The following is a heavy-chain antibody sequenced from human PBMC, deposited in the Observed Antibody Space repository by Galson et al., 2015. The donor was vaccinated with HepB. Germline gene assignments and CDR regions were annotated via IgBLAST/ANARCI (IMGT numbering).Heavy chain of an antibody. J-gene: IGHJ4*02. Sequence: SLRLSCAASGFTFSSYAMHWVRQAPGKGLEWVAVISYDGSNKYYADSVKGRFTISRDNSKNTLYLQMNSLRAEDTAVYYCARDAGEVYGGPYYFDYWGQGTLVTVSS. CDR2: ISYDGSNK. D-gene: IGHD3-10*01. CDR1: GFTFSSYA. V-gene: IGHV3-30*04. CDR3: ARDAGEVYGGPYYFDY.